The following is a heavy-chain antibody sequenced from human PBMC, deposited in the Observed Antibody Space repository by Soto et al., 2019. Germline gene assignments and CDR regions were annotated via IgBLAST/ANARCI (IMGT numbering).Heavy chain of an antibody. CDR1: GFSFTTYGVG. CDR2: IYWDDQK. Sequence: QITLKESGPTLVNPTQTLTLTCTFSGFSFTTYGVGVGWIRQAXGKAPEWLALIYWDDQKTFRSSLEXXXXXXXXTXXXXXXXXXXXXXPVDTATYYCTKKGQYHDSSACGRDCYMDVWGKGTTVTVSS. CDR3: TKKGQYHDSSACGRDCYMDV. D-gene: IGHD5-18*01. V-gene: IGHV2-5*02. J-gene: IGHJ6*04.